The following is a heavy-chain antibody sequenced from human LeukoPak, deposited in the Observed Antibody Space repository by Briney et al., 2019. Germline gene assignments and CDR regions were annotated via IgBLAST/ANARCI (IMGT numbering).Heavy chain of an antibody. J-gene: IGHJ5*02. D-gene: IGHD4-17*01. Sequence: SETLSLTCTVSGGSISGYYWSWIRQPPGKGLEWIGYIYYSGSTNYNPSLKSRVTISVDTSKNQFSLKLSSVTAADTAVYYCARRMGGDYGHWFDPWGQETLVTVSS. CDR1: GGSISGYY. V-gene: IGHV4-59*08. CDR2: IYYSGST. CDR3: ARRMGGDYGHWFDP.